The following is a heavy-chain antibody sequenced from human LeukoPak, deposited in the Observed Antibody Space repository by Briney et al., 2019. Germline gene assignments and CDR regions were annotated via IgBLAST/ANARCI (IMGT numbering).Heavy chain of an antibody. CDR3: ARMFRSSWYINWFDP. D-gene: IGHD6-13*01. CDR1: GYSISTGYY. V-gene: IGHV4-38-2*02. Sequence: PSETLSLTCTVSGYSISTGYYWGWIRQPPGKGLEWIGTIYHSGSTYYNPSLKSRVTISVDTSKNQFFLKLNSVTAADTAVYYCARMFRSSWYINWFDPWGQGTLVTVSS. CDR2: IYHSGST. J-gene: IGHJ5*02.